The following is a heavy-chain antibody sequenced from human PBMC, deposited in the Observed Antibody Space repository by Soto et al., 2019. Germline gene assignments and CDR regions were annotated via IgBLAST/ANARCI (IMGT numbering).Heavy chain of an antibody. Sequence: QLQLQESGPGLEKPSETLPLTCSVSGGSISSSSYNWSWIRQPPEKGLEWIGSFYYGGSPYYNPSLKSRVTISVDTSKNQFSLNLRSVTAADTAVYYCARLPLRRMREDVDYWGQGTLVAVSS. CDR3: ARLPLRRMREDVDY. CDR2: FYYGGSP. V-gene: IGHV4-39*01. J-gene: IGHJ4*02. CDR1: GGSISSSSYN. D-gene: IGHD4-17*01.